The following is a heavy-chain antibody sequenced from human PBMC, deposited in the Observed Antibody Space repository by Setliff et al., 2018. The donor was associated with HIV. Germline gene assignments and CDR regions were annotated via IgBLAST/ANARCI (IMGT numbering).Heavy chain of an antibody. CDR2: IYTSGST. D-gene: IGHD6-13*01. J-gene: IGHJ6*03. V-gene: IGHV4-61*09. CDR1: GGSIISGGYS. Sequence: SETLSLTCNVSGGSIISGGYSWSWIRQPAGKGLEWIGHIYTSGSTNYNPSLKSRVTISIDTSKNQLSLKLSFVTAADTAVYYCARDRGGAAAGGYYYMDVWGKGTTVTVSS. CDR3: ARDRGGAAAGGYYYMDV.